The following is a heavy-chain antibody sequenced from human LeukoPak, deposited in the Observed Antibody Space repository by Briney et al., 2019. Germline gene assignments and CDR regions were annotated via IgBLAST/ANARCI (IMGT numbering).Heavy chain of an antibody. CDR1: GFTFSSYA. J-gene: IGHJ4*02. D-gene: IGHD5-18*01. Sequence: GGSLRLSCAASGFTFSSYAMHWVRQAPGKGLGYVSAISSNGGGTYYANSAKGRFTISRDNSKNTLYLQRGSRRAEDMAVYYCARSPRGHRYGVDYWGQGTLLTVSS. CDR3: ARSPRGHRYGVDY. CDR2: ISSNGGGT. V-gene: IGHV3-64*01.